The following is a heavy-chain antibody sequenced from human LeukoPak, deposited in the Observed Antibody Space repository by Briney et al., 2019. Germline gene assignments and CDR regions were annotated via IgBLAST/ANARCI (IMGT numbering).Heavy chain of an antibody. CDR2: IYYSGGT. CDR3: ARDSSSGLVNY. Sequence: SETLSLTCTVSGGSISSYYWSWIRQPPGKGLEWIGYIYYSGGTNYNPSLKSRVTISVDTSKNQFSLKLSSVTAADTAVYYCARDSSSGLVNYWGQGTLVTVSS. D-gene: IGHD1-26*01. CDR1: GGSISSYY. J-gene: IGHJ4*02. V-gene: IGHV4-59*01.